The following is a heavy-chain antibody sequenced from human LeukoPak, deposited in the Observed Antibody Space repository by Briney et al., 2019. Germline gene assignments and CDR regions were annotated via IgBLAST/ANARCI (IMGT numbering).Heavy chain of an antibody. J-gene: IGHJ3*02. V-gene: IGHV1-69*05. CDR2: IIPIFGTA. D-gene: IGHD3-22*01. Sequence: SVKVSCKASGSTFSSYAISWVRQAPGQGLEWMGGIIPIFGTANYAQKFQGRVTITTDESTSTAYMELSSLRSEDTAVYYCAAWGTVVIKGLDAFDIWGQGTMVTVSS. CDR3: AAWGTVVIKGLDAFDI. CDR1: GSTFSSYA.